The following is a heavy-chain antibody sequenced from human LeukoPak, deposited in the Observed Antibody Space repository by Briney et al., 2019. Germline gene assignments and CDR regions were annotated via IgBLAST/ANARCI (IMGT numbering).Heavy chain of an antibody. CDR2: IKQDGSEK. CDR3: ARSIAAAEGPFDY. V-gene: IGHV3-7*01. Sequence: GGSLRLSCAASGFTFSSYWMSWVRQAPGKGLEWVANIKQDGSEKYYVDSVKGRFTISRDNAKNPLYLQMNSLRAEDTAVYYCARSIAAAEGPFDYWGQGTLVTVSS. CDR1: GFTFSSYW. J-gene: IGHJ4*02. D-gene: IGHD6-13*01.